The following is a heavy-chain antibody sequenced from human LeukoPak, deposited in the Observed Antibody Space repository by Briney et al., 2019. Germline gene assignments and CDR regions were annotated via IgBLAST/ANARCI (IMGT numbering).Heavy chain of an antibody. CDR2: ISAYNGNT. CDR3: ARDQITYGWSDY. Sequence: ASVKVSCKASGGTFGSYAISWVRQAPGQGLEWMGWISAYNGNTNYAQKLQGRVTMTTDTSTSTAYMELRSLRSDDTAVYYCARDQITYGWSDYWGQGTLVTVSS. CDR1: GGTFGSYA. J-gene: IGHJ4*02. D-gene: IGHD3-10*01. V-gene: IGHV1-18*01.